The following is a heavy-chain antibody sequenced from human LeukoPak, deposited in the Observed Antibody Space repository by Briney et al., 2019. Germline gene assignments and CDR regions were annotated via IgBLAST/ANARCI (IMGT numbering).Heavy chain of an antibody. D-gene: IGHD6-13*01. CDR1: GFTFSSYG. V-gene: IGHV3-23*01. CDR2: ISGSGGST. Sequence: GGSLRLSCAASGFTFSSYGMSWVRQAQGKGLEWVSAISGSGGSTYYADSVKGRFTISRDNSKNTLYLQMNSLRAEDTAVYYCAKDRVAAAGNDAFDIWGQGTMVTVSS. J-gene: IGHJ3*02. CDR3: AKDRVAAAGNDAFDI.